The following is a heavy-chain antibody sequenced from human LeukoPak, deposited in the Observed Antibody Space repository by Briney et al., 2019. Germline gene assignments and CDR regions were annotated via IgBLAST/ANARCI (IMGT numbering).Heavy chain of an antibody. D-gene: IGHD6-19*01. Sequence: GGSLRLSCAASGFTFSGYGMHWVRRASGKGLEWGAVLPYDGSNKFYADSVKGRFTVSRDNSKNTLYRQVDSLRVDDAAVYYGAKMQWLATNYDWGQGTLVTVSS. CDR3: AKMQWLATNYD. J-gene: IGHJ4*02. CDR1: GFTFSGYG. CDR2: LPYDGSNK. V-gene: IGHV3-30*18.